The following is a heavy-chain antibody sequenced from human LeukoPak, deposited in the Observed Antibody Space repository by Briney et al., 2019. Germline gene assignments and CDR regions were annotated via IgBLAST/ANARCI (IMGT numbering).Heavy chain of an antibody. Sequence: GGSLRLSCAASGFTFSSYWMHWVRQAPGKGLVWVSRINSVGSSTSCADSVKGRFTISRDNAKNTLYLQMNSLRAEDTAVYYCARGYCSSTSCYTVGAFDIWGQGTMVTVSS. J-gene: IGHJ3*02. CDR1: GFTFSSYW. V-gene: IGHV3-74*01. D-gene: IGHD2-2*02. CDR2: INSVGSST. CDR3: ARGYCSSTSCYTVGAFDI.